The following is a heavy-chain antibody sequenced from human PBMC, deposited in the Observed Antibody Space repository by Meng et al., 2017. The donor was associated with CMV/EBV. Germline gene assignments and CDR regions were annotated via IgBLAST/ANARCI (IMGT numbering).Heavy chain of an antibody. V-gene: IGHV3-49*04. CDR2: IRSKAYGEPT. Sequence: GESLKISCTASGFTFGDYSMSWVRQAPGKGLEWVGFIRSKAYGEPTEYAASVKGRFSISRDDSKGIAYLQMNSLKTEDTAVYYCTRGYDFWSGYFSDHAFDIWGQGTMVTVSS. CDR3: TRGYDFWSGYFSDHAFDI. CDR1: GFTFGDYS. D-gene: IGHD3-3*01. J-gene: IGHJ3*02.